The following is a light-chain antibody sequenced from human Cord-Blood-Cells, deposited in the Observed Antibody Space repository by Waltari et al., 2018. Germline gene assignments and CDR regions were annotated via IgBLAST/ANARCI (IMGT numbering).Light chain of an antibody. CDR3: QQYNNWPPLT. CDR1: QSVSSN. Sequence: EIAMTQSPATLSVSPGERTTLSCRASQSVSSNLAWYQQKPGQAPRLLIYGASTRATVIPARFSGSGSGTEFTLTISSLQSEDFAVYYCQQYNNWPPLTFGQGTRLEIK. J-gene: IGKJ5*01. V-gene: IGKV3-15*01. CDR2: GAS.